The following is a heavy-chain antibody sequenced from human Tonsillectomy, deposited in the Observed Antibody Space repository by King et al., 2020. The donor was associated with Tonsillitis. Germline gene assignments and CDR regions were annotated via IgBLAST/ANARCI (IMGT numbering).Heavy chain of an antibody. Sequence: TLKESGPTLVKPTQTLTLTCTFSGFSLSTSGVGVGWIRQPPGKALEWLALIYWNDDKRYSPSLKSRLTITKDTSKNQVVLTMTNMDPVDTATYYCAHSGLYYGSGRYYGTNWFEPWGQGTLVTVSS. V-gene: IGHV2-5*01. CDR3: AHSGLYYGSGRYYGTNWFEP. D-gene: IGHD3-10*01. J-gene: IGHJ5*02. CDR1: GFSLSTSGVG. CDR2: IYWNDDK.